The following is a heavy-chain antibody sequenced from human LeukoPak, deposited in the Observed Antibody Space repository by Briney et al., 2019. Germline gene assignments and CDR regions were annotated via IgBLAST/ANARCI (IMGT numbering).Heavy chain of an antibody. V-gene: IGHV3-23*01. CDR3: GKTTVGYSSGQKPAWPVDY. D-gene: IGHD5-18*01. CDR1: GFTFGSHA. Sequence: GGSLRLSREASGFTFGSHAMYWVRQAPGKGLEWVAGIFGSGGSPHYADPVKGRFTISRDNSRNTVYLQINSLRAEDAAVYYCGKTTVGYSSGQKPAWPVDYWGQGTLVTVSS. CDR2: IFGSGGSP. J-gene: IGHJ4*02.